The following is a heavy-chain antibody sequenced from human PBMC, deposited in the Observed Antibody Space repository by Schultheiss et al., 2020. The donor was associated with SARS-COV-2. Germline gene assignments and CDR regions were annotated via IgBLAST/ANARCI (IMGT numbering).Heavy chain of an antibody. Sequence: GGSLRLSCTASGFTFSSYAMSWVRQAPGKGLEWVSDISGTSGDTLYSDSVKGRFTISRDNPKSSLYLQMSSLRAEDTAVYYCARGWRSFHMDVWGKGTTVTVSS. D-gene: IGHD5-24*01. CDR1: GFTFSSYA. J-gene: IGHJ6*03. CDR3: ARGWRSFHMDV. CDR2: ISGTSGDT. V-gene: IGHV3-23*01.